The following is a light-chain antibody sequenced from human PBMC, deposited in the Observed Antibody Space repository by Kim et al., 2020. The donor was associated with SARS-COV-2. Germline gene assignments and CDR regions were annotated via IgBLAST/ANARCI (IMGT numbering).Light chain of an antibody. CDR3: AAWDDNLDGPV. Sequence: GQRVSTSCSGSNSNVGSNTVNWYQQFPGGAPRLLIHSNNPRPSGVPDRFSGSKFGTSAALAISGLQSEDEADYYCAAWDDNLDGPVFGGGTQLTVL. J-gene: IGLJ3*02. V-gene: IGLV1-44*01. CDR1: NSNVGSNT. CDR2: SNN.